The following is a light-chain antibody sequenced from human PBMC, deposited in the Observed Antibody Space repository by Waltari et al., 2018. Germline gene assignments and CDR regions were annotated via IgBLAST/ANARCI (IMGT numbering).Light chain of an antibody. CDR2: GNN. Sequence: QSVLTQTPSASGTPGQRVTISCSGSSFNIGSHTVNWYQQLPGTAPQLIMFGNNTRPSGVPVRFSGSKSGTSAYLAISGLQSEDEADYSCGVWDDSLNGVVFGGGTKLTVL. CDR1: SFNIGSHT. J-gene: IGLJ2*01. V-gene: IGLV1-44*01. CDR3: GVWDDSLNGVV.